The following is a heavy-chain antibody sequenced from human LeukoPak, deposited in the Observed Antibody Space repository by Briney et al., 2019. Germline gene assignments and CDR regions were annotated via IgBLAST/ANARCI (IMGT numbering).Heavy chain of an antibody. CDR1: GYSFTSYW. CDR2: IYPGDSDT. V-gene: IGHV5-51*01. D-gene: IGHD6-13*01. J-gene: IGHJ4*02. CDR3: ARRGWAAGTTFDY. Sequence: GESLKISCKGSGYSFTSYWIGWVRQMPGKGLEWMGIIYPGDSDTRYSPSFQGQVTISADKSISTAYLRWSSLKASDTAMYYCARRGWAAGTTFDYWGQGTLVTVSS.